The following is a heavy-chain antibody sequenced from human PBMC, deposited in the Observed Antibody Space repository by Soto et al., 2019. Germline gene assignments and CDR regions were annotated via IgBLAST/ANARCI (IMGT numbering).Heavy chain of an antibody. CDR1: GYTFTSYG. D-gene: IGHD2-2*01. CDR2: ISAYNGNT. V-gene: IGHV1-18*01. CDR3: ARDLYCSSTSCPPRRFDP. J-gene: IGHJ5*02. Sequence: ASVKVSCKASGYTFTSYGISWVRQAPGQGLEWMGWISAYNGNTNYAQKLQGRVTMTTDTSTSTAYMELRSLRSDDTAVYYCARDLYCSSTSCPPRRFDPWGQGTLVTVSS.